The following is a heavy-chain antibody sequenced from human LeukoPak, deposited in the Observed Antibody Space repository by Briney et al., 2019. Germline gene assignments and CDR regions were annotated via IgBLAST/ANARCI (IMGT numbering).Heavy chain of an antibody. Sequence: SETLSLTCAVYGGSFSGYYWSWIRQPPGKGLEWIGEINHSGSTNYNPSLKSRVTISVDTSKNQFSLKLSSVTAADTAVYYCAREYSSGDGDYWGRGTLVTVSS. J-gene: IGHJ4*02. CDR3: AREYSSGDGDY. V-gene: IGHV4-34*01. CDR1: GGSFSGYY. CDR2: INHSGST. D-gene: IGHD6-19*01.